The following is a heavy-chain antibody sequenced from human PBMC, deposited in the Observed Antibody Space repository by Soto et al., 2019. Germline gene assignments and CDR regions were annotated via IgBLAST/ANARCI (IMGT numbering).Heavy chain of an antibody. V-gene: IGHV3-11*01. D-gene: IGHD3-22*01. CDR3: ARDLNYYDSSGYYQPYYFDY. CDR2: ISSSGSTI. Sequence: PGGSLRLSCAASGFTFSDYYMSWIRQAPGKGLEWVSYISSSGSTIYYADSVKGRFTISRDNAKNSLYLQMNSLRAEDTAVYYCARDLNYYDSSGYYQPYYFDYWGQGTLVTSPQ. CDR1: GFTFSDYY. J-gene: IGHJ4*02.